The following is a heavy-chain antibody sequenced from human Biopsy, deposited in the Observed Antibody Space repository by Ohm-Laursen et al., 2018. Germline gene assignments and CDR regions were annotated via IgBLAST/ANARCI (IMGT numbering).Heavy chain of an antibody. CDR2: IYTSGSP. CDR1: GDSINNYY. J-gene: IGHJ5*02. Sequence: SETLSLTCTVSGDSINNYYWSWIRQPAGKGLEWIGRIYTSGSPNYNLSLESRVTMSVDTSKNQFSLNLRSVTAADTAVYYCARGSPRRVSIFEASIYWFDTWGQGTLVTVSS. V-gene: IGHV4-4*07. D-gene: IGHD6-6*01. CDR3: ARGSPRRVSIFEASIYWFDT.